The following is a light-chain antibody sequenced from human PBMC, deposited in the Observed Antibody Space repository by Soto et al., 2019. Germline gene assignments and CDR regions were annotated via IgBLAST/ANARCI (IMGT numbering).Light chain of an antibody. V-gene: IGLV2-14*03. CDR3: TSYTSTTALLL. J-gene: IGLJ2*01. CDR1: SSDIGAYDR. Sequence: QSALTQPASVSGSPGQSITISCTGTSSDIGAYDRVSWYQQHPGKAPKLMVYDVRNRPSGVSDRFSGSKSGNTASLTISGLQAEDEAHYHCTSYTSTTALLLFGGGTKLTVL. CDR2: DVR.